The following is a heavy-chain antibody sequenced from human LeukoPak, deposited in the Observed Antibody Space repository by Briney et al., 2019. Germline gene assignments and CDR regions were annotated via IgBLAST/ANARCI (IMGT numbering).Heavy chain of an antibody. D-gene: IGHD6-19*01. CDR1: GYSISSDCY. CDR2: IYHSAST. V-gene: IGHV4-38-2*01. Sequence: SETLSLTCAVSGYSISSDCYWGWIREPPGKGLEWIGSIYHSASTYYNPSLQSRVTISVDTSNNQFSLKLNSVTAADTAVYYCARNCTAMAGICNWFDPWGQGTLVTVSS. J-gene: IGHJ5*02. CDR3: ARNCTAMAGICNWFDP.